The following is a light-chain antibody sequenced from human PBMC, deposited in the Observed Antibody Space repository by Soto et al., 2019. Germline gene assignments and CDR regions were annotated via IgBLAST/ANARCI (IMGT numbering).Light chain of an antibody. CDR3: QHYGRAPWT. V-gene: IGKV3-20*01. CDR1: QSVGGNY. CDR2: GAS. J-gene: IGKJ1*01. Sequence: EIVLTQSPGTLSLSPGERATRSCRASQSVGGNYLAWFQQKPGQTPRVLFYGASSRATGISDRFSARGSGTDFTLTISRLEPEDFAVYYCQHYGRAPWTFGQGTKVDIK.